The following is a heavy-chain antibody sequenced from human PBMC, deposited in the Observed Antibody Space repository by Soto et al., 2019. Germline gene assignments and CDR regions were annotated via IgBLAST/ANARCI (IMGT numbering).Heavy chain of an antibody. CDR2: ISGSGGST. CDR3: ARDEPIVVVTATDYYYYGMDV. CDR1: GFTFSSYA. V-gene: IGHV3-23*01. D-gene: IGHD2-21*02. Sequence: GGSLRLSCAASGFTFSSYAMSWVRQAPGKGLEWVSAISGSGGSTYYADSVRGRFTISRDNSKNTLYLQMNSLRAEDTAVYYCARDEPIVVVTATDYYYYGMDVWGQGXTVTVPS. J-gene: IGHJ6*02.